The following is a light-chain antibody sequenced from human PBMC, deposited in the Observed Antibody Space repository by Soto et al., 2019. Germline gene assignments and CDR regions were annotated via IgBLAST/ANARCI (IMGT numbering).Light chain of an antibody. CDR3: ATWDDSSVV. V-gene: IGLV1-47*01. CDR1: SSNIGSNY. CDR2: RNN. Sequence: QSVLTQPPSASGTPGQRVTISCSGSSSNIGSNYVYWYQQLPGTAPKLLMYRNNQRPSGVPDRFSGSKSGTSASLAISGLRSEDEADYYCATWDDSSVVFGGGTKLTVL. J-gene: IGLJ2*01.